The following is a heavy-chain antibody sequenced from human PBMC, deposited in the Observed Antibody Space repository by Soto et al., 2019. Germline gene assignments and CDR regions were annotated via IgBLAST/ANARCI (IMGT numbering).Heavy chain of an antibody. Sequence: GGSLRLSCAASGFTFSSYWMIWVRQVPGKGLEWVANIMPDGSEKYYVDYVKGRFTISRDKAKNSLYLQMHSLRAKDTAVSYCARVLTSTRPNIVATMYFDYWGEGSLVTVCS. D-gene: IGHD5-12*01. CDR1: GFTFSSYW. J-gene: IGHJ4*02. V-gene: IGHV3-7*01. CDR3: ARVLTSTRPNIVATMYFDY. CDR2: IMPDGSEK.